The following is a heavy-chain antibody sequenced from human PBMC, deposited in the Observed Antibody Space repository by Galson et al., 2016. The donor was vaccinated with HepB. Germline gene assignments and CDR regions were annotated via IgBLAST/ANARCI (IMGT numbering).Heavy chain of an antibody. CDR3: ANNIGLGAYGPETYIDYYYAMDV. D-gene: IGHD3-10*01. V-gene: IGHV3-9*01. CDR2: ISWNSGHI. J-gene: IGHJ6*02. CDR1: GFNFDDYA. Sequence: SLRLSCAASGFNFDDYAMHWVRQAPGKGLEWVSSISWNSGHIDYADSVKGRFTISRDNAQNSLFLQMNSMRAEDTALYFCANNIGLGAYGPETYIDYYYAMDVWGHGTTVTVSS.